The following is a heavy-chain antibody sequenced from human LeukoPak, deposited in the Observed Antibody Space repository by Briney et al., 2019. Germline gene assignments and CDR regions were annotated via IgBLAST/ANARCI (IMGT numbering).Heavy chain of an antibody. CDR2: IYYSGST. CDR1: GGSISSSSYY. V-gene: IGHV4-39*07. J-gene: IGHJ4*02. CDR3: ARGTLGYCSSTSCYSDLYYFDY. Sequence: SETLSLTCTVSGGSISSSSYYWGWIRQPPGKGLEWIGSIYYSGSTYYNPSLKSRVTISVDTSKNQFSLKLSSVTAADTAVYYCARGTLGYCSSTSCYSDLYYFDYWGQGTLVTVSS. D-gene: IGHD2-2*02.